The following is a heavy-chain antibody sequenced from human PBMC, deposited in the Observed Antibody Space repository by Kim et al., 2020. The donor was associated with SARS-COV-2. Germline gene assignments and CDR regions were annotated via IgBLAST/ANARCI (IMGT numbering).Heavy chain of an antibody. Sequence: GGSLRLSCAASGFTVSSNYMSWVRQAPGNGLEWVSVIYSGGSTYYADSVKGRFTISRHNSKNTLYLQMNSLRAEDTAVYYCARGLIAAAGTGLGWFDPWGQGTLVTVSS. J-gene: IGHJ5*02. D-gene: IGHD6-13*01. CDR1: GFTVSSNY. CDR2: IYSGGST. V-gene: IGHV3-53*04. CDR3: ARGLIAAAGTGLGWFDP.